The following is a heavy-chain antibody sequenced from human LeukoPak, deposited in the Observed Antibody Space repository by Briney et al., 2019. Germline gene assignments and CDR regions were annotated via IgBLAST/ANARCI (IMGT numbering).Heavy chain of an antibody. CDR3: ARDRQWLGDP. D-gene: IGHD6-19*01. J-gene: IGHJ5*02. CDR2: VYVTGST. CDR1: GDSISSYY. V-gene: IGHV4-4*07. Sequence: SETLSLTCTVPGDSISSYYWSWIRQPAGKGLEWIGRVYVTGSTNLNPALQSRVTMSVDTSKNQFSLKLTPVTAADPAVYYCARDRQWLGDPRGPGNLVTVSS.